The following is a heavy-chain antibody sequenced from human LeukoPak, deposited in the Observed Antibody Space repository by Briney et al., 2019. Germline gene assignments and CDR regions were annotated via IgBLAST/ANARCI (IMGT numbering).Heavy chain of an antibody. D-gene: IGHD6-13*01. CDR1: GFTFSNYW. CDR3: AREGLYSSSWYVYMDV. CDR2: INSDGINT. Sequence: GGSLRLSCAASGFTFSNYWMHWVRQAPGKGLVWVSRINSDGINTSYADSVKGRFTISRDNAKNTLNLQMNSLRAEDTAVYYCAREGLYSSSWYVYMDVWGKGTTVTVSS. J-gene: IGHJ6*03. V-gene: IGHV3-74*01.